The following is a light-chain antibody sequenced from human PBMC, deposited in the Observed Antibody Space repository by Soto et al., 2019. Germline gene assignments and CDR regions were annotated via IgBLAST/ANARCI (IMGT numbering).Light chain of an antibody. CDR2: NNN. V-gene: IGLV1-44*01. CDR1: NSNMGNNI. J-gene: IGLJ2*01. Sequence: QSVLTQTPSVSGPPGQRATISCSGSNSNMGNNIVYWYQQLPGTAPQLLIHNNNQRHSGVPDRFSGSKSGTSASLAISGLQSEDEADYFCAAWDDSLSGVVFGGGTKLTVL. CDR3: AAWDDSLSGVV.